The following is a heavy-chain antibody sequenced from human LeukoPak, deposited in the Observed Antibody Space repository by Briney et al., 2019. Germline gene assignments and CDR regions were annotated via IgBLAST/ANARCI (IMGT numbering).Heavy chain of an antibody. D-gene: IGHD1-26*01. V-gene: IGHV3-23*01. CDR3: AKGRGSLDY. CDR1: GFNFSSYA. CDR2: ISGSGGSA. Sequence: GGSLRLSCAASGFNFSSYAMSWVRQAPGKGLGWVSTISGSGGSAYYADSVKGRFTISRDNSKNTLYLQMNSLRAEDTAVYYCAKGRGSLDYWGQGTLVTVSS. J-gene: IGHJ4*02.